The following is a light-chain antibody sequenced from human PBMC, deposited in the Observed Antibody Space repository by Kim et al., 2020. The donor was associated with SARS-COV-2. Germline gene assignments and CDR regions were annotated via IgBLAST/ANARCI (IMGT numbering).Light chain of an antibody. J-gene: IGLJ2*01. V-gene: IGLV2-8*01. CDR2: YLI. CDR3: TSYTSSTTFV. Sequence: HSLTLSSTRPSPGLAFYSYLSLYQHHPPHLPNLIIFYLINPPSGLPSRFSRSNSGNTASLTLSGLQAEDEADYYCTSYTSSTTFVFGAGTQLTVL. CDR1: SPGLAFYSY.